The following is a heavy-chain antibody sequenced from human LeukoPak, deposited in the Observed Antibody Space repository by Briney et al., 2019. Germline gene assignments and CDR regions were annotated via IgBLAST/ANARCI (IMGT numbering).Heavy chain of an antibody. Sequence: ASVKVCCKAAGYTFTSYYMHWMRQPTGQGLEWKGVINPSGGSTSYAQKFQGRVTMTRDTSTSTVYMELSSLRSEDTAVYYCAREYGSGTLGNFDYWGQGTLVTVSS. CDR3: AREYGSGTLGNFDY. D-gene: IGHD3-10*01. V-gene: IGHV1-46*01. CDR1: GYTFTSYY. J-gene: IGHJ4*02. CDR2: INPSGGST.